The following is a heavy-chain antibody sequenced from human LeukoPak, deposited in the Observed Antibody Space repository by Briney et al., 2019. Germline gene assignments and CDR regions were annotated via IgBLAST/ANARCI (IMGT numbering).Heavy chain of an antibody. V-gene: IGHV4-39*07. CDR1: GGSISSSSYY. J-gene: IGHJ5*02. CDR2: IYYSGST. D-gene: IGHD1-26*01. CDR3: ARRVGATDWFDP. Sequence: PSETLSLTCTVSGGSISSSSYYWGWIRQPLGKGLEWIGSIYYSGSTYYNPSLKSRVTISVDTSKNQFSLKLSSVTAADTAVYYCARRVGATDWFDPWGQGTLVTVSS.